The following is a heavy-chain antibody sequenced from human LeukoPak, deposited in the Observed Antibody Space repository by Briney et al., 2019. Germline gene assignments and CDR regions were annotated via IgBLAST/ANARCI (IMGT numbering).Heavy chain of an antibody. V-gene: IGHV1-2*06. D-gene: IGHD3-10*01. CDR3: ARGSVYYYAPGSWYYFDY. CDR2: INPNSGGT. Sequence: GASVKVSCKASAYTFTGYYMHWVRQAPGQGLEWMGRINPNSGGTNYAQKFQGRVTMTRDTSISTAYTELSRLRSDDTAVYYCARGSVYYYAPGSWYYFDYWGQGTLVTVSS. CDR1: AYTFTGYY. J-gene: IGHJ4*02.